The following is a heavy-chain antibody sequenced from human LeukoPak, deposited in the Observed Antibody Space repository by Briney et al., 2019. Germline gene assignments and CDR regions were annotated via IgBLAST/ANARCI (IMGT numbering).Heavy chain of an antibody. Sequence: PGGSLRLSCAASGFTFSSYSMNWVRQAPGKGLEWVSSISSSSSYIYYADSVKGRFTISRDNAKNSLYLQMNSLRAEDTAVYYCAKDRELGKHFWTTFDYWGQGTLVTVSS. J-gene: IGHJ4*02. CDR1: GFTFSSYS. V-gene: IGHV3-21*01. CDR3: AKDRELGKHFWTTFDY. D-gene: IGHD3-3*02. CDR2: ISSSSSYI.